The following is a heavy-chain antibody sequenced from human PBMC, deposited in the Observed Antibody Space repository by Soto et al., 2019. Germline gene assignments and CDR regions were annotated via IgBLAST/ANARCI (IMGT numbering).Heavy chain of an antibody. CDR1: GYSFADYC. J-gene: IGHJ4*02. CDR3: ARQIYDSDTGPNFQYYFDS. V-gene: IGHV5-10-1*01. Sequence: GESLKISCKGSGYSFADYCITWVRQKPGKVLEWMGRIDPSDSQTYYSPSFRGHVTISVTKSITTVFLQWSSLRDSDTAMYYCARQIYDSDTGPNFQYYFDSWGQGPTVTVSS. CDR2: IDPSDSQT. D-gene: IGHD3-22*01.